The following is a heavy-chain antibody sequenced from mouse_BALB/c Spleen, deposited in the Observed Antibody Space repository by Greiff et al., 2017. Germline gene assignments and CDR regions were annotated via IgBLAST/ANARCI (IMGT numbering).Heavy chain of an antibody. CDR1: GFTFSSFG. D-gene: IGHD1-1*01. Sequence: EVQRVESGGGLVQPGGSRSLSCAASGFTFSSFGMHWVRQAPEKGLEWVAYISSGRSTIYYADTVKGRFTITRDNPKHTLFLQMTSLRSEDTAMYYCARSLITAVYYAMDYWGQGTSVTVSS. CDR2: ISSGRSTI. J-gene: IGHJ4*01. V-gene: IGHV5-17*02. CDR3: ARSLITAVYYAMDY.